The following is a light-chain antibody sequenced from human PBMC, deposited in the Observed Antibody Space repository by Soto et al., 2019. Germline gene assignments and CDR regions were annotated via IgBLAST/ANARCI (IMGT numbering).Light chain of an antibody. V-gene: IGKV3-15*01. CDR2: AAS. CDR3: QQYNDWPPLT. J-gene: IGKJ4*01. Sequence: EIVLTQSPATLSVSPGEGATLSCRASQSVSINVAWYQHKPGQGPRLLIYAASTRAAGVPVRFSGSGSGTQFTLTISSLQSEDFAVYYCQQYNDWPPLTFGGGTKLEI. CDR1: QSVSIN.